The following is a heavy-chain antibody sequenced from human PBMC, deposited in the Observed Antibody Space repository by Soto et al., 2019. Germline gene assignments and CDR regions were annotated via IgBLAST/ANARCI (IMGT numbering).Heavy chain of an antibody. V-gene: IGHV3-23*01. CDR3: AKDSNKYSSSLRGRYFDY. CDR2: ISGGGSNT. D-gene: IGHD4-4*01. J-gene: IGHJ4*02. Sequence: PGGSLRLSCAASGSTFSSYAMSWVRQAPGKGLEWVSGISGGGSNTFYADYVKGRFTISRDNSKNTLLLQMNSLGAEDTAVYYCAKDSNKYSSSLRGRYFDYWGQGIGVTVSS. CDR1: GSTFSSYA.